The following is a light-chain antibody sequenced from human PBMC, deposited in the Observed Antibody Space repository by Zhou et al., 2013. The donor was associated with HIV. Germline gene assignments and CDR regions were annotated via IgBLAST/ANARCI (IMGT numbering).Light chain of an antibody. CDR2: MGS. CDR3: MQALQTPRT. CDR1: QSLLHSNGYNY. Sequence: DVVMTQSPLSLSVTPGEPASISCRSDQSLLHSNGYNYLDWYLQKPGQSPQLLVYMGSSRASGVPDRFSGSGSGTDFTLKISRVEAEDVGVYYCMQALQTPRTFGQGTKLEIK. V-gene: IGKV2-28*01. J-gene: IGKJ2*01.